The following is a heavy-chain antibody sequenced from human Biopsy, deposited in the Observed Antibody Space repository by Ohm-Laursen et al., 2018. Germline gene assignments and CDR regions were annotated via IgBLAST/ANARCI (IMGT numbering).Heavy chain of an antibody. V-gene: IGHV1-2*02. D-gene: IGHD2-8*01. CDR1: SYTFTDYN. Sequence: SVKVSCKASSYTFTDYNIHWMRQAPGQGLEWLGYINCKTGATNYAQKFQGTVTMTRDTSMSTAYLALGSLRSADTATYYCARDPLNGHKHFDYWGQGSLVTVSS. CDR3: ARDPLNGHKHFDY. J-gene: IGHJ4*02. CDR2: INCKTGAT.